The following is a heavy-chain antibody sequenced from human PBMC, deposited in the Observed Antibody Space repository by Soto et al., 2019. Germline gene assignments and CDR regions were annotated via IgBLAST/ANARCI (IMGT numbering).Heavy chain of an antibody. CDR3: ARVRGRYDILTGYDY. J-gene: IGHJ4*02. D-gene: IGHD3-9*01. Sequence: SETLSLTCTVSGGSISSYYWSWIRQPPGKGLEWIGYIYYSGSTNYNPSLKSRVTISVDTSKNQFSLKLSSVTAADTAVYYCARVRGRYDILTGYDYWGQGTLVTVSS. CDR1: GGSISSYY. V-gene: IGHV4-59*01. CDR2: IYYSGST.